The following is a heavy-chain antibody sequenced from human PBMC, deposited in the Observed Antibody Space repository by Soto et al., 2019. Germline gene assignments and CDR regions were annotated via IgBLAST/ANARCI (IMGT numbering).Heavy chain of an antibody. Sequence: PEHSLKISCKGSAYSFTSDLIGWVRQMPGKGLEWMGIIYPGDSDTRYSPSFQVHVTISADKSISTAYLQWSSLKASDNAMYYCARPMVWGIWPQMDAFVISGQTIMVTVSS. V-gene: IGHV5-51*01. D-gene: IGHD3-16*01. J-gene: IGHJ3*02. CDR3: ARPMVWGIWPQMDAFVI. CDR2: IYPGDSDT. CDR1: AYSFTSDL.